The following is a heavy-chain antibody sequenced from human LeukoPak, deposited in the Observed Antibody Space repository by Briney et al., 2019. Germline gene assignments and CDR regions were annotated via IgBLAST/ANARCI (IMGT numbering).Heavy chain of an antibody. V-gene: IGHV3-23*01. Sequence: GGSLTLSCAASGFTFSSYTMSWVRQAPGKGLEWVSTITTSDGNTYYADSVKGRFTVSRDNSKNTLFLQMNSLRAEDTAVYYCAKDGGLWVSAHWGDSWGRGTLVTVSS. CDR1: GFTFSSYT. D-gene: IGHD7-27*01. CDR3: AKDGGLWVSAHWGDS. CDR2: ITTSDGNT. J-gene: IGHJ4*02.